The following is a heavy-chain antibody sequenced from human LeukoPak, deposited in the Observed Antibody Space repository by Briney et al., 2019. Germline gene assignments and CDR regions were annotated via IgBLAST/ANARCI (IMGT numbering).Heavy chain of an antibody. D-gene: IGHD3-22*01. CDR3: ARALYDSSGYYLNS. J-gene: IGHJ4*02. CDR1: GFTFSRYG. V-gene: IGHV4-4*01. Sequence: GSLRLSCAASGFTFSRYGMHWVRQPPGKGLEWIGEIYHSGSTNYNPSLKSRVTMSVDKSKNQFSLKLSSVTAADTAVYFCARALYDSSGYYLNSWGQGTLVTVSS. CDR2: IYHSGST.